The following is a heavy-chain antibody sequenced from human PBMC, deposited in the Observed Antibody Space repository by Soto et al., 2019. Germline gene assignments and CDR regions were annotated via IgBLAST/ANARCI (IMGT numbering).Heavy chain of an antibody. Sequence: VQLVESGGGLMQPGGSLRLSCAASGFTVSSNHMTWVRQAPGRGPEWVSTIYPGGNTYVADSVRGRFTISRDNSKNMLYLQMNSLRAEDTAVYYCARGVDTAKAGYWGQGTMVTVSS. CDR2: IYPGGNT. D-gene: IGHD5-18*01. V-gene: IGHV3-53*01. CDR3: ARGVDTAKAGY. J-gene: IGHJ4*02. CDR1: GFTVSSNH.